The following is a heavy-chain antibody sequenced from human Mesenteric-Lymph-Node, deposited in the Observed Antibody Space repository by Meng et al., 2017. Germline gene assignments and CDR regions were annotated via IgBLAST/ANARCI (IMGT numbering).Heavy chain of an antibody. CDR1: GYTFTSYG. CDR3: ASKTSGYKFGAGAFDI. J-gene: IGHJ3*02. D-gene: IGHD5-18*01. CDR2: ISAYNGNT. Sequence: ASVKVSCKASGYTFTSYGISWVRQAPGQGLEWMGWISAYNGNTNYAQKLQGRVTMTTDTSTSTAYMELRSLTSDDTAMYYCASKTSGYKFGAGAFDIWGQGTMVTVSS. V-gene: IGHV1-18*01.